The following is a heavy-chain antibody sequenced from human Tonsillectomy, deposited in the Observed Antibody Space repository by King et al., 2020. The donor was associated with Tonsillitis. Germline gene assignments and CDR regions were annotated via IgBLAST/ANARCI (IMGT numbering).Heavy chain of an antibody. D-gene: IGHD3-10*01. CDR3: ARDPTHYYGSGSYYNYNYGMDV. CDR2: ISSSSSYT. J-gene: IGHJ6*02. Sequence: VQLVESGGGLVKPGGSLRLSCAASGFTFSDYYMSWIRQAPGKGLEWVSYISSSSSYTNYADSVKGRFTISRDNAKNSLYLQMNSLRAEDTAVYYCARDPTHYYGSGSYYNYNYGMDVWGQGPTVTVSS. V-gene: IGHV3-11*06. CDR1: GFTFSDYY.